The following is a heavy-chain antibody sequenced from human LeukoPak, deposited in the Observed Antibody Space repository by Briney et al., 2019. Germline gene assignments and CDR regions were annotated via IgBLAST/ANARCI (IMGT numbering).Heavy chain of an antibody. Sequence: SETLPLTCTVSGDSISSFYWSWIRQPAGKGLEWIGRIYTNGDTNYNSSLKSRVTMSIDTSMNQFSLNLRSLTAADTAVYYCAREGYSSGWYRGYFDLWGRGTLVTVSS. J-gene: IGHJ2*01. D-gene: IGHD6-19*01. CDR3: AREGYSSGWYRGYFDL. CDR1: GDSISSFY. CDR2: IYTNGDT. V-gene: IGHV4-4*07.